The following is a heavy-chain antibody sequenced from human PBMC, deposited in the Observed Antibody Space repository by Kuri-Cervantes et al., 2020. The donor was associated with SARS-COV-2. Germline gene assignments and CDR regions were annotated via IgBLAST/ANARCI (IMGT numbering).Heavy chain of an antibody. CDR3: ARSRYCSSTSCPGGDY. D-gene: IGHD2-2*01. Sequence: GESLKISCAASGFTFDDYGMSWVRQAPGKGLEWVSGINWNGGSTGYADSVKGRLTISRDSAKNSLYLQMNSLRAEDTALYYCARSRYCSSTSCPGGDYWGQGTLVTVSS. V-gene: IGHV3-20*04. CDR2: INWNGGST. CDR1: GFTFDDYG. J-gene: IGHJ4*02.